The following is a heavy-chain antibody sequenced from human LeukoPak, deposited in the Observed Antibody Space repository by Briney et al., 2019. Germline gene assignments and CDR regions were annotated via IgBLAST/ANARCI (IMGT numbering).Heavy chain of an antibody. CDR1: GYSLTSYW. Sequence: GESLKISCKGSGYSLTSYWIGWVRQMPGKGLEWMGIIFPGDSDTRYSPSFQGQVTISADKSISTAYLQWSSLKASDTATYYCARRRGYYYDSRGSGAFDIWGQGTMVTVSS. D-gene: IGHD3-22*01. J-gene: IGHJ3*02. CDR3: ARRRGYYYDSRGSGAFDI. V-gene: IGHV5-51*01. CDR2: IFPGDSDT.